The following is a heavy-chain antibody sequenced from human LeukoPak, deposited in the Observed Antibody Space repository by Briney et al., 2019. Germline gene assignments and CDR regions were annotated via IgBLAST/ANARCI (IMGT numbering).Heavy chain of an antibody. V-gene: IGHV4-59*01. D-gene: IGHD5-12*01. Sequence: SETLSLTCTVSGGSISSYYWNWIRQPPGKGLEWIGYIYYSGSTNYNPSLKSRVTILVDTSKNQFSLKLSFVTAADTAVYYCAGGTVATMGVLYYYGMDVWGQGTTVTVSS. CDR1: GGSISSYY. CDR3: AGGTVATMGVLYYYGMDV. CDR2: IYYSGST. J-gene: IGHJ6*02.